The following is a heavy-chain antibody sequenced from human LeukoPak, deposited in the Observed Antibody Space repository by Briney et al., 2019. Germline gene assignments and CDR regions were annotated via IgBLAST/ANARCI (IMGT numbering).Heavy chain of an antibody. V-gene: IGHV3-23*01. J-gene: IGHJ4*02. CDR3: AKGGQWLVRGMCFS. CDR1: GFTFTSYA. Sequence: PGGSLRLSCAASGFTFTSYAMNWVRQAPGKGLEWISGISGSGGATYYADSVKGRFTVSRDNSKNTLYLQIKSLRAEDTAVYYCAKGGQWLVRGMCFSWGQGTLVTVSS. D-gene: IGHD6-19*01. CDR2: ISGSGGAT.